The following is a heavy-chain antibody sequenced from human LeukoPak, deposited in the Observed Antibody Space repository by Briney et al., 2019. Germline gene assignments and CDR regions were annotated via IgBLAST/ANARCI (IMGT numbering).Heavy chain of an antibody. CDR2: ISVSGGSS. CDR3: ARGGTAMVTPADY. CDR1: GFPFSNNA. D-gene: IGHD5-18*01. J-gene: IGHJ4*02. Sequence: GSLRLPCAASGFPFSNNAMSWVRQAPGKGLEWVSTISVSGGSSYYADSVKGRFTISRDNAKNSLYLQMNSLRAEDTAVYYCARGGTAMVTPADYWGQGTLVTVSS. V-gene: IGHV3-23*01.